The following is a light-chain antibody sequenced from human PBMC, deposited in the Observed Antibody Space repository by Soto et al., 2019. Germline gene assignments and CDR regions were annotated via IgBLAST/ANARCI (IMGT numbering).Light chain of an antibody. Sequence: SYELTQPPSVSVSPGQTATITCSGDKLGDKYTSWYQQKPGQSPVLVIYQDTKRPSGIPERFSGSNSGNTATLTISGTQAMDEADYYCQAWDSSTAAVFGGGTKLTVL. V-gene: IGLV3-1*01. J-gene: IGLJ2*01. CDR1: KLGDKY. CDR3: QAWDSSTAAV. CDR2: QDT.